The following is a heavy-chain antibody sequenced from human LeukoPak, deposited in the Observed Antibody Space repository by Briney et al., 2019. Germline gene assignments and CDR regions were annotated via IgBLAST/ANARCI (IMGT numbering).Heavy chain of an antibody. D-gene: IGHD7-27*01. J-gene: IGHJ3*02. CDR1: GYSFTSYY. CDR3: ARIRVLGINDAFDI. V-gene: IGHV1-46*01. CDR2: INPSGGNT. Sequence: ASVKVSCKPSGYSFTSYYIHWGRQAPVQGLEWMGIINPSGGNTTYSQKFQGRFTTTRDTATNTVYLHLSSLISEETAVYYCARIRVLGINDAFDIWGQGTMVTVSS.